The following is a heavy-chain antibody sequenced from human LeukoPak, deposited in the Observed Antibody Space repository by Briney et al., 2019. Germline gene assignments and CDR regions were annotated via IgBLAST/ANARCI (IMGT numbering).Heavy chain of an antibody. CDR3: ASRADYSKLPYFDY. V-gene: IGHV4-59*12. CDR1: GGSISSYY. D-gene: IGHD4-11*01. Sequence: SETLSLTCTVSGGSISSYYWSWIRQPPGKGLEWIGYIYYSGGTYYNPSLKSRVTISVDTSKNQFSLKLSSMTAADTAVYYCASRADYSKLPYFDYWGQGTLVTVSS. J-gene: IGHJ4*02. CDR2: IYYSGGT.